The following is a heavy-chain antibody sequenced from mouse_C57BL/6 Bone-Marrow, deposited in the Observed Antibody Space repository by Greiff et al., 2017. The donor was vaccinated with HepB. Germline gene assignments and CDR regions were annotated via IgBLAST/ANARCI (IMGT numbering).Heavy chain of an antibody. D-gene: IGHD2-1*01. Sequence: QVQLQQSGAELVRPGASVKMSCKASGYTFTSYNMHWVKQTPRQGLEWIGAIYPGNGDTSYNQKFKGKATLTVDKSSSTAYMQLSSLTSEDSAVYFCARSGEIYYGNYEGLAWFAYWGQGTLVTVSA. CDR2: IYPGNGDT. CDR1: GYTFTSYN. CDR3: ARSGEIYYGNYEGLAWFAY. V-gene: IGHV1-12*01. J-gene: IGHJ3*01.